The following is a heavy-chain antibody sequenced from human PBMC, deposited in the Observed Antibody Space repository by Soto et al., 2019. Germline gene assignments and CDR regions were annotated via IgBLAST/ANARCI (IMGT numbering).Heavy chain of an antibody. CDR1: GSTFSDYY. CDR2: ISSSGSTI. CDR3: AREIPYYYYYMDV. Sequence: GGSLRLSCAASGSTFSDYYMSWIRLAPGKGLEWVSYISSSGSTIYYADSVKGRFTISRDNAKNSLYLQMNSLRAEDTAVYYCAREIPYYYYYMDVWGKGTTVTVSS. J-gene: IGHJ6*03. V-gene: IGHV3-11*01.